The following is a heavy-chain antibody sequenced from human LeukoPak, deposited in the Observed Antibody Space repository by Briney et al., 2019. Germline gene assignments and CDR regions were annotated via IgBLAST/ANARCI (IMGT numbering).Heavy chain of an antibody. Sequence: ASVKVSCKASGYTFTGYYMHWVRQAPGQGLEWMGWINPNSGGTNYAQKFQGGVTMTRDTSISTAYMELSRLRSDDTAVYYCARELRVATFRPRPLDYWGQGTLVTVSS. CDR3: ARELRVATFRPRPLDY. J-gene: IGHJ4*02. CDR1: GYTFTGYY. V-gene: IGHV1-2*02. D-gene: IGHD5-12*01. CDR2: INPNSGGT.